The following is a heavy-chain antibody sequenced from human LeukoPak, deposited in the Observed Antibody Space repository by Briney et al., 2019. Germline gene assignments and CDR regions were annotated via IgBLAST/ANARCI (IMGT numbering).Heavy chain of an antibody. D-gene: IGHD3-3*01. J-gene: IGHJ6*03. CDR2: ISYDGSNK. V-gene: IGHV3-30*04. Sequence: GRSLRLSCAASGFTFSSYAMHWVRQAPGKGLEWVAVISYDGSNKYYADSVKGRFTISRDNSKNTLYLQMNSLRSEDTAVYYCARGGRVDDFWKRLGYYYYYMDVWGKGTTVTVSS. CDR3: ARGGRVDDFWKRLGYYYYYMDV. CDR1: GFTFSSYA.